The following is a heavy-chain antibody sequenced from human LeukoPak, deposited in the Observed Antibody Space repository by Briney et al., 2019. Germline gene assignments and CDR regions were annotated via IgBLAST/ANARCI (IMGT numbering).Heavy chain of an antibody. J-gene: IGHJ3*02. D-gene: IGHD3-22*01. Sequence: PSETLSLTCTVSGGSISSSSYYWGWIRQPPGKGLEWIGSIYYSGSTYYNPSLKSRVTISVDTSKNQFSLKLSSVTAADTAVYYCASRDYYGSSGYNDAFDIWGQGTMVTVSS. CDR3: ASRDYYGSSGYNDAFDI. V-gene: IGHV4-39*07. CDR2: IYYSGST. CDR1: GGSISSSSYY.